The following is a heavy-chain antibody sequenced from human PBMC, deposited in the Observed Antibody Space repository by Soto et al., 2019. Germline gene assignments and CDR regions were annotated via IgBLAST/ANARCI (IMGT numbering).Heavy chain of an antibody. D-gene: IGHD3-9*01. CDR3: AKGAYDILTGPPPYYYYGMDV. CDR2: ISGSGGST. Sequence: GGSVRLSCAASGFTFSSYAMSWVRQAPGKGLEWVSAISGSGGSTYYADSVKGRFTISRDNSKNTLYLQMNSLRAEDTAVYYCAKGAYDILTGPPPYYYYGMDVWGQGTTVTVSS. CDR1: GFTFSSYA. V-gene: IGHV3-23*01. J-gene: IGHJ6*02.